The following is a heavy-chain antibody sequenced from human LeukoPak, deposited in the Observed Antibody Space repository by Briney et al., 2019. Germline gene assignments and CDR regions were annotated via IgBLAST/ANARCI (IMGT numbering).Heavy chain of an antibody. Sequence: ASVKVSCKASGYTFTSYGISWVRQAPGQGLEWMGWISAYNGNTNYAQKLQGRVTMTTDTSTSTAYMELSSLRSDDTAVYYCASHRASIAVAGTDGVFDYWGQGTLVTVSS. D-gene: IGHD6-19*01. V-gene: IGHV1-18*01. CDR2: ISAYNGNT. CDR1: GYTFTSYG. CDR3: ASHRASIAVAGTDGVFDY. J-gene: IGHJ4*02.